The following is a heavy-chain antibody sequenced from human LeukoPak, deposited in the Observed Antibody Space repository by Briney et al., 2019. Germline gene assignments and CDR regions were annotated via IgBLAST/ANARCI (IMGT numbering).Heavy chain of an antibody. V-gene: IGHV4-34*01. Sequence: SETLSLTCAVYGGSFSGSYWSWIRQPPGKGLEWIGEINHNGVTNYNPSLKSRVIISVDTSKNQFSLKQTSVTAADTAVYFCARGIYSRMTLLRGVTGWDSWGQGTLVTVSS. D-gene: IGHD2-21*02. J-gene: IGHJ1*01. CDR3: ARGIYSRMTLLRGVTGWDS. CDR2: INHNGVT. CDR1: GGSFSGSY.